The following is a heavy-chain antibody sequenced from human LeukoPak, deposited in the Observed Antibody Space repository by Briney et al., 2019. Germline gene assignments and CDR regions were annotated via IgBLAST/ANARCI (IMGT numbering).Heavy chain of an antibody. CDR1: GESFSGYF. Sequence: PSETLSLTCAVYGESFSGYFWSWIRQPPGKGLQWIGYIYYSGSTNYNPSLKSRVTISVDTSKNQFSLKLSSVTAADTAVYYCARGRHYTSSWYTFQYWGQGTLVTVSS. J-gene: IGHJ4*02. CDR3: ARGRHYTSSWYTFQY. D-gene: IGHD6-13*01. V-gene: IGHV4-59*01. CDR2: IYYSGST.